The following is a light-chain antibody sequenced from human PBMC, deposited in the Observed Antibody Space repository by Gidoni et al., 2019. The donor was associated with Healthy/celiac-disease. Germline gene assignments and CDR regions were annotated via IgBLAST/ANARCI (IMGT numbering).Light chain of an antibody. Sequence: QSALTQPATVSASPEHSLTISCTGTSSDVGGYNYDSWYHQHPGKAPKLMIYDVSNRPSGVSNRFSGAKSGNTASLTISGLQAEDEADYYCSSYTSSSTLVFGGGTKLTVL. CDR2: DVS. J-gene: IGLJ2*01. V-gene: IGLV2-14*03. CDR1: SSDVGGYNY. CDR3: SSYTSSSTLV.